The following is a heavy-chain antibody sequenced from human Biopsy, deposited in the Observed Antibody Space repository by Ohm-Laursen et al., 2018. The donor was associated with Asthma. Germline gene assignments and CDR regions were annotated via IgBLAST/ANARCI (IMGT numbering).Heavy chain of an antibody. CDR1: GFAVSRDH. CDR2: IYSGGTS. J-gene: IGHJ4*02. D-gene: IGHD3-22*01. CDR3: ARGDSSNWSHHYFDY. V-gene: IGHV3-53*01. Sequence: SLRLSCAASGFAVSRDHMFWVRQAPGKGLEWVSVIYSGGTSHTADSVRGRFTISRDYSKNTLYLQMHSLRAEDTAAYYCARGDSSNWSHHYFDYWGQGTLVTVSS.